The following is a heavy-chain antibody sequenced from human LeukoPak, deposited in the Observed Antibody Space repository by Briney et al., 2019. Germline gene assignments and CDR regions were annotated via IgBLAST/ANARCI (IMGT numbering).Heavy chain of an antibody. CDR1: DGAISSSSYY. CDR3: ARVHSSSWPDDY. D-gene: IGHD6-13*01. J-gene: IGHJ4*02. CDR2: ITYSGST. V-gene: IGHV4-39*07. Sequence: KPSETLSLTCTVSDGAISSSSYYWGWIRQPPGRGLEWIGSITYSGSTYYNPSLKSRVTISVDTSKNQFSLKLSSVTAADTAVYYCARVHSSSWPDDYWGQGTLVTVSS.